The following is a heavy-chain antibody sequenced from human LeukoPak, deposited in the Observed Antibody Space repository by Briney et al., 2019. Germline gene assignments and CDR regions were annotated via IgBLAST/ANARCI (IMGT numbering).Heavy chain of an antibody. CDR3: AREESGGYFDY. Sequence: GASVKVSCKASGYTFTSYYMHWVRQAPGRGLEWMGVSNPSGVGTNYTQKFQGRVTMTRDTSTTTVYMELSSLRSEDTAVYYCAREESGGYFDYWGQGTLVTVSS. CDR2: SNPSGVGT. J-gene: IGHJ4*02. D-gene: IGHD2-8*02. V-gene: IGHV1-46*01. CDR1: GYTFTSYY.